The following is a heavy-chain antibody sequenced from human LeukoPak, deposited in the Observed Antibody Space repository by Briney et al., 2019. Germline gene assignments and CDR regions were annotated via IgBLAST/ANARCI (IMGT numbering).Heavy chain of an antibody. Sequence: GGSLRLSCAASGFTFSSYAMSWVRQAPGKGLEWVSAISGSGGSTYSADSVKGRFTISRDNSKNTLYLQMNSLRAEDTAVYYCAKSRIGYYDSSGTLAFDYWGQGTLVSVSS. CDR1: GFTFSSYA. D-gene: IGHD3-22*01. J-gene: IGHJ4*02. CDR3: AKSRIGYYDSSGTLAFDY. CDR2: ISGSGGST. V-gene: IGHV3-23*01.